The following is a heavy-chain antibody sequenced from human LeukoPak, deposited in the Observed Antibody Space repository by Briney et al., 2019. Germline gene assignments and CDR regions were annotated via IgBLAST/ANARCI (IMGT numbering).Heavy chain of an antibody. CDR1: GFTFSSYG. V-gene: IGHV3-30*18. Sequence: GGSLRLSCAASGFTFSSYGMHWVRQAPGKGLEWVAVISYDGSNKYYADSVKGRFTTSRDNSKNTLYLQMNSLRAEDTAVYYCAKDAGGSWDYYYGMDVWGQGTTVTVSS. CDR3: AKDAGGSWDYYYGMDV. J-gene: IGHJ6*02. CDR2: ISYDGSNK. D-gene: IGHD1-14*01.